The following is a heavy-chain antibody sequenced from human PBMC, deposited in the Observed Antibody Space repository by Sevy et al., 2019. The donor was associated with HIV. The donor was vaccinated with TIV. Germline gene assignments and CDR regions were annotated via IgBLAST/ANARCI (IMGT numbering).Heavy chain of an antibody. J-gene: IGHJ5*02. Sequence: GGSLRLSCAGSGFDVSNNYMSWVRQAPGKGLEWVSIIYSSGTTYYADSVKGRFTISRDKSKNTVYLQMSSLRADDTAFDHCARDYSRRPGWFDPWGQGTLVTVSS. CDR3: ARDYSRRPGWFDP. CDR2: IYSSGTT. D-gene: IGHD6-13*01. V-gene: IGHV3-53*01. CDR1: GFDVSNNY.